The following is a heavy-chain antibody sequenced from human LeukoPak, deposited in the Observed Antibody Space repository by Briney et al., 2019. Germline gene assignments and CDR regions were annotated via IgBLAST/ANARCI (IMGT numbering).Heavy chain of an antibody. V-gene: IGHV4-34*01. CDR1: GGSFSGYY. CDR3: ARGHSSGTVTTPGLAFDI. D-gene: IGHD4-17*01. CDR2: IHLGGST. Sequence: SETLSLTCAVYGGSFSGYYWSWIRQPPGKGLEWIGEIHLGGSTNYNPSLKSRVTISVDTSKNQFSLKLSSVTAADTAVYYCARGHSSGTVTTPGLAFDIWGQGTMVTVSS. J-gene: IGHJ3*02.